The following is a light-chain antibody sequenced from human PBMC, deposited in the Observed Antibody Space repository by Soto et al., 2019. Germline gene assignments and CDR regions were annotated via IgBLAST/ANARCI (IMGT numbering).Light chain of an antibody. Sequence: EIVMTQSPATLSVSPGARAPLSCRARQSVSSNLAWYQQNPGQAPRLLIYGASTRATGIPARFSGSGSGTEFTLTISSLQSEDFAVYYCQQYNNWPGTFGQGTKVDIK. CDR3: QQYNNWPGT. CDR1: QSVSSN. J-gene: IGKJ1*01. CDR2: GAS. V-gene: IGKV3-15*01.